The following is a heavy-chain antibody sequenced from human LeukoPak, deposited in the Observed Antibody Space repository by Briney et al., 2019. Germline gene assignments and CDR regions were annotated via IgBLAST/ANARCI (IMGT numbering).Heavy chain of an antibody. Sequence: PGGSLRLSCAASGFSFSSYAMSWGRQPPERGLERVSAISGSGGSTYYADSVKGRFTISRDNSKNTLYLQMNSLRAEDTAVYYCAKDLPVYYDSSGYFPHNDYGGQGTLVTVSS. V-gene: IGHV3-23*01. CDR2: ISGSGGST. D-gene: IGHD3-22*01. CDR3: AKDLPVYYDSSGYFPHNDY. CDR1: GFSFSSYA. J-gene: IGHJ4*02.